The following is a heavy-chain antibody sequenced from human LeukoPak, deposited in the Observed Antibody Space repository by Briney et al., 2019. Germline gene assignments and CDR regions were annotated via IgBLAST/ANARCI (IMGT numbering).Heavy chain of an antibody. Sequence: PSETLSLTCAVSRNSISNTYYWGWIRQPPGKELEWIGSIYNSGSTHYNPSLKSRVTISVDTSKNQFSLKLSSVTAADTAVYYCARNSSGNYFDYWGQGTLVTVSS. CDR1: RNSISNTYY. CDR2: IYNSGST. CDR3: ARNSSGNYFDY. J-gene: IGHJ4*02. D-gene: IGHD1-26*01. V-gene: IGHV4-38-2*01.